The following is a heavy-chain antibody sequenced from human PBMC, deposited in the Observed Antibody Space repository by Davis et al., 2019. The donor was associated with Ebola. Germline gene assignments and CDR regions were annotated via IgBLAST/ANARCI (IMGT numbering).Heavy chain of an antibody. CDR3: ARDARRPAGPGVGVDV. V-gene: IGHV3-21*01. D-gene: IGHD2-2*01. CDR1: GFTFSSYS. Sequence: PGGSLRLSCAASGFTFSSYSMTWVRQAPGKGLEWVSSFSSSSNYIYYADSVKGRFTISRDNAKNSLYLQMNSLRAEDTAVYHCARDARRPAGPGVGVDVWGQGTTVTVSS. CDR2: FSSSSNYI. J-gene: IGHJ6*02.